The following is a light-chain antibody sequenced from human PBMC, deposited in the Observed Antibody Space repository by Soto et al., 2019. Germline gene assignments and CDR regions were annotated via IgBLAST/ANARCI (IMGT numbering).Light chain of an antibody. J-gene: IGLJ1*01. CDR2: DVS. V-gene: IGLV2-14*03. Sequence: QSALTQPASVSGSPGQSITISCTGTSSDVGAYNYVSWYQQHPGKVPKLMIYDVSDRPSGVSNRFSGSKSGNTASLTFSGLQAEDEADYYCSSFTRSNSYVFGTGTKLTVL. CDR1: SSDVGAYNY. CDR3: SSFTRSNSYV.